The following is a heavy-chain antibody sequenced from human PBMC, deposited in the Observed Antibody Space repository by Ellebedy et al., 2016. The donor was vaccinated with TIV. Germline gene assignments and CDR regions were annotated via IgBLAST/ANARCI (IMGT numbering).Heavy chain of an antibody. CDR3: ARINAEWFGESNPFDN. Sequence: MPSETLSLTCTVSGGSISSYYWSWIRQPPGKGLEWIGSIYYSGSTYYNPSLRSRVTISVDKSKNQISLNLTSVTAADTAIYYCARINAEWFGESNPFDNWGRGTLVTVSS. CDR1: GGSISSYY. J-gene: IGHJ4*02. D-gene: IGHD3-10*01. CDR2: IYYSGST. V-gene: IGHV4-59*04.